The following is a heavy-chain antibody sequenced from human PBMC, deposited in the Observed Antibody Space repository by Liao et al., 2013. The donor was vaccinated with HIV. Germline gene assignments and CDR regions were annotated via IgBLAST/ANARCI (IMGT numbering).Heavy chain of an antibody. CDR2: INHSGST. Sequence: QVQLQQWGAGLLKPSETLSLTCAVYGGSFSGYFWYWIRQPPGKGLEWIGEINHSGSTNYNPSLKSRVTISVDTSKNQFSLKLSSVTAADTAVYYCAGLYNWNYALDAFDIWGQGTMVTVSS. V-gene: IGHV4-34*01. D-gene: IGHD1-7*01. CDR3: AGLYNWNYALDAFDI. J-gene: IGHJ3*02. CDR1: GGSFSGYF.